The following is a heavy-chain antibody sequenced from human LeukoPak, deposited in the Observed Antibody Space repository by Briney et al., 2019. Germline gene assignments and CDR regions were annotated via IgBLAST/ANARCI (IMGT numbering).Heavy chain of an antibody. J-gene: IGHJ4*02. CDR1: GGSISSSGYY. Sequence: SETLSLTCTVSGGSISSSGYYWGWIRQPPGKGLEWIGSIYYSGSTYYNPSLKSRVTISVDTSKNQFSLKLSSVTAADTAVYYCARHEIVVVTIYYFDYWGQGTLVTVSS. V-gene: IGHV4-39*01. CDR2: IYYSGST. D-gene: IGHD3-22*01. CDR3: ARHEIVVVTIYYFDY.